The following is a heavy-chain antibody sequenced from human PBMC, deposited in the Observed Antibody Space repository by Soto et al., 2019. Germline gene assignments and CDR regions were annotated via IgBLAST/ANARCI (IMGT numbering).Heavy chain of an antibody. CDR2: IWYDGSNK. J-gene: IGHJ5*02. V-gene: IGHV3-33*01. CDR3: ARDWRQIVKGGSSWSGWFDP. CDR1: GFTFSSYG. Sequence: PGGSLSLSCAASGFTFSSYGMHWVRQAPGKGLEWVAVIWYDGSNKYYADSVKGRFTISRDNSKNTLYLQMNSPRAEDTAVYYCARDWRQIVKGGSSWSGWFDPWGQGTLVTVSS. D-gene: IGHD6-13*01.